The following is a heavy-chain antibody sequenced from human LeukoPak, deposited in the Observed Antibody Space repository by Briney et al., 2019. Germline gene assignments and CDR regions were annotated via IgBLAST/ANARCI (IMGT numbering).Heavy chain of an antibody. J-gene: IGHJ4*02. CDR2: SYDGSNK. V-gene: IGHV3-30*18. D-gene: IGHD3-10*01. Sequence: SYDGSNKYYADSVKGRFTISRDNSKNTLYLQMNSLRAEDTAVYYCAKDLFYGSGSYYFDYWGQGTLVTVSS. CDR3: AKDLFYGSGSYYFDY.